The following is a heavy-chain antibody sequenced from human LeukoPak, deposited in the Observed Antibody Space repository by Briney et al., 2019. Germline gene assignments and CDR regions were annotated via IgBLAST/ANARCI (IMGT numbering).Heavy chain of an antibody. V-gene: IGHV3-15*01. CDR1: GFTFSIAW. CDR3: ATGDALDI. J-gene: IGHJ3*02. CDR2: IKSKANGETR. Sequence: GGSLRLSCAGSGFTFSIAWMSWVRQAPGKGLEWLGRIKSKANGETRDYAAPVKGRFIVSRDDSKNTVYLQMNSLKPEDTAVYYCATGDALDIWGQGTLVIVSS.